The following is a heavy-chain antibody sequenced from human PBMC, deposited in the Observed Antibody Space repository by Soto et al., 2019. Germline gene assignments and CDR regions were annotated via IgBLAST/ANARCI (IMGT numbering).Heavy chain of an antibody. D-gene: IGHD4-17*01. Sequence: QVQLQQWGAGLLKPSETLSLTCAVYGGSFSGYFWSWIRQAPGKGLEWIGEINHSGSTNYNPSLKSRVTISVDTSKNQFSLKLSSVTAADMARYYCTRGREVTVTDDLVAFDIWGQGTRVTVSS. V-gene: IGHV4-34*01. J-gene: IGHJ3*02. CDR1: GGSFSGYF. CDR3: TRGREVTVTDDLVAFDI. CDR2: INHSGST.